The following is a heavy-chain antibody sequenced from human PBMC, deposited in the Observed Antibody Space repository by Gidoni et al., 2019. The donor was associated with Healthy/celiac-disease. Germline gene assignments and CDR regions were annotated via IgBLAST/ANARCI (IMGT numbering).Heavy chain of an antibody. CDR1: GRSITSGHYY. J-gene: IGHJ4*02. V-gene: IGHV4-30-4*01. CDR2: IYDSGST. CDR3: ARGGLEVVTALPTGGFDY. D-gene: IGHD2-21*02. Sequence: QVQLQESGPGLVKPSQTLSLTCTVSGRSITSGHYYWSWIRQPPGKGLEWIGYIYDSGSTYYNPSLKSRVTISVDTSKNQFSLKLSSVTAADTAVYYCARGGLEVVTALPTGGFDYWGQGTLVTVSS.